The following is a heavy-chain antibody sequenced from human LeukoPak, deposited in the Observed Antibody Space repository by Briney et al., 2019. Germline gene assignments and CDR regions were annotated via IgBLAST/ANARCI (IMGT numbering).Heavy chain of an antibody. V-gene: IGHV4-34*01. D-gene: IGHD3-16*01. J-gene: IGHJ4*02. Sequence: SETLSLTCAVYGGSFSGYYWSWIRQPPGKGLEWIGEINHSGSTNYNPSLKSRVTISVDTSKNQFSLKLSSVTAADTAVYYCASRFPSHWGQGTLVTVSS. CDR1: GGSFSGYY. CDR2: INHSGST. CDR3: ASRFPSH.